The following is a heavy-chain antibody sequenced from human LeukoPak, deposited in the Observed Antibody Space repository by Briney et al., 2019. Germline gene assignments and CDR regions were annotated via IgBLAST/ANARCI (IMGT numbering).Heavy chain of an antibody. CDR3: AKDLGWIHFAY. J-gene: IGHJ4*02. Sequence: GGSLRLSCVASGFTFSSYNINWVRQAPGKGLEWVSYISSSSSPIYYADSVKGRFTVSRDNAKNSLYLQMNSLRAEDTAVYYCAKDLGWIHFAYWGQGTLVTVSS. CDR2: ISSSSSPI. CDR1: GFTFSSYN. D-gene: IGHD5-18*01. V-gene: IGHV3-48*01.